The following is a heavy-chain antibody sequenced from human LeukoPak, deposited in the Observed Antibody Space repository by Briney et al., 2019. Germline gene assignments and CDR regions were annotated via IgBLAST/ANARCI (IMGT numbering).Heavy chain of an antibody. J-gene: IGHJ4*02. CDR3: ARVLDDYGDNNYFDY. V-gene: IGHV3-23*01. CDR1: GLTFSSYA. CDR2: ISGSGGST. Sequence: HPGGSLRLSCAASGLTFSSYAMSWVRQAPGKGLEWVSAISGSGGSTYYADSVKGRFTISRDNSKNTLYLQMNSLRAEDTAVYYCARVLDDYGDNNYFDYWGQGTLVTVSS. D-gene: IGHD4-23*01.